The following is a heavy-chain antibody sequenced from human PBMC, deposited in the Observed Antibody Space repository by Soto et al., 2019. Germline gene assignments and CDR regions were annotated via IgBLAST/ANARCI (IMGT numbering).Heavy chain of an antibody. J-gene: IGHJ6*02. V-gene: IGHV3-74*01. Sequence: GGSLRLSCAASGLTFSSYWMHWVRQAPGKGLVWVSRINSDGGSTDYADSVKGRFTTSRDNAKNTLYLQMNSLRGEDTAVYYCARAIGFYGMDVWGQGTTVTVSS. CDR3: ARAIGFYGMDV. D-gene: IGHD6-25*01. CDR2: INSDGGST. CDR1: GLTFSSYW.